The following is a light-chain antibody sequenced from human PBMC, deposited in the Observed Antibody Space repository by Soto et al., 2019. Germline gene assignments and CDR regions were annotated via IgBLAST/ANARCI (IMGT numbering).Light chain of an antibody. CDR3: QHYGSSPT. V-gene: IGKV3-20*01. CDR2: DVY. J-gene: IGKJ5*01. Sequence: EIVLTQSPDTLSLSPGDIATLSCRASQSVSISYLAWYQQKPGQAPSILIYDVYRRATGVPDRFSASGSATEFTLTINSLEPEDFAVYYCQHYGSSPTLGQGTRLEIK. CDR1: QSVSISY.